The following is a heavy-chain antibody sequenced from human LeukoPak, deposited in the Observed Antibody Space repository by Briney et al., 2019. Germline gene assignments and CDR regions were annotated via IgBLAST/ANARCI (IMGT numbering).Heavy chain of an antibody. CDR2: INHSGST. CDR1: GGSFSGYY. Sequence: SETLSLTCAVYGGSFSGYYWSWIRQPPGKGLEWIGEINHSGSTNYNPSLKSRVTISVDTSKNQFSLKLSSVTAADTAVYYCARVTRGDYGGYMDVWGKGTTVTVSS. J-gene: IGHJ6*03. D-gene: IGHD4-23*01. CDR3: ARVTRGDYGGYMDV. V-gene: IGHV4-34*01.